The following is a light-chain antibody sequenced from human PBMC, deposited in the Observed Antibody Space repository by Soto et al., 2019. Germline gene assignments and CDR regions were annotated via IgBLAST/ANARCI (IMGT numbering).Light chain of an antibody. J-gene: IGKJ2*01. CDR2: LGS. CDR3: VHGPQTPPYT. V-gene: IGKV2-28*01. Sequence: DIVLTQSPLSLPVTPGEPASISCWSSQSLQHSNGHNYVDWYLQKPGQSPQLLIYLGSYRASGVPDRFSGRGSGTDFTLRISRVEAEDVEVYYCVHGPQTPPYTFGQGTRLEIK. CDR1: QSLQHSNGHNY.